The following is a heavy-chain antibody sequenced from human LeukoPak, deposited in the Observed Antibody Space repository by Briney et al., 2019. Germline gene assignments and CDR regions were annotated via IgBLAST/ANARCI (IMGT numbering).Heavy chain of an antibody. V-gene: IGHV4-34*01. D-gene: IGHD2-2*01. CDR2: INHSGST. CDR3: ARGVYQLLRYYYYYMDV. Sequence: PSETLSLTCAVYGGSFSGYYWSWIRQPPGKGLEWIGEINHSGSTNYNPSLKSRVTISVDTSKNQFSLKLSSVTAADTAVYYCARGVYQLLRYYYYYMDVWGKGTTVTVSS. CDR1: GGSFSGYY. J-gene: IGHJ6*03.